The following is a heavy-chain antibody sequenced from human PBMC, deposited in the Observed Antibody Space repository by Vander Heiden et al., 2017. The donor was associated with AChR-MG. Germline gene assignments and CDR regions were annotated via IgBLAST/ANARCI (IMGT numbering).Heavy chain of an antibody. V-gene: IGHV3-23*01. CDR1: GFTFSSYA. D-gene: IGHD2-8*01. CDR2: ISGSGGST. Sequence: EVQLLESGGGLVQPGGSLRLSCAAPGFTFSSYAVSGVRQAPGKGLEGFSAISGSGGSTYYADSVKGRFTTSRDNSKNTLYLQMNSLRAEDTAVYYCANLITSGYCTNGVCNSDYWGQGTLVTVSS. J-gene: IGHJ4*02. CDR3: ANLITSGYCTNGVCNSDY.